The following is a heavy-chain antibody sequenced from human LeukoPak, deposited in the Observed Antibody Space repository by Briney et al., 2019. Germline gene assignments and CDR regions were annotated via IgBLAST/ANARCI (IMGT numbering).Heavy chain of an antibody. J-gene: IGHJ4*02. V-gene: IGHV1-18*01. CDR3: ARDTYSSSWYSLGAFDY. CDR2: ISAYNGNT. D-gene: IGHD6-13*01. Sequence: ASVKVSCKASGYTFTSYGISWVRQAPGQGLEWMGWISAYNGNTNYAQKLQGRVTMTTDTSTSTAYMELRSLRSDDTAVYYCARDTYSSSWYSLGAFDYWGQGTLVTVS. CDR1: GYTFTSYG.